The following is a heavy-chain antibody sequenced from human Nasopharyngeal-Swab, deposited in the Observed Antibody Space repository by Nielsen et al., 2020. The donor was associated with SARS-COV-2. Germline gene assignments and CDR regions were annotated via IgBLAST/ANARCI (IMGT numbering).Heavy chain of an antibody. V-gene: IGHV1-8*01. CDR2: MNPNSGNT. CDR3: ARGLYSSGFSYYYYGMDV. J-gene: IGHJ6*02. D-gene: IGHD6-19*01. CDR1: GYTFTSYD. Sequence: ASVKVSCKASGYTFTSYDINWVRQATGRGLEWMGWMNPNSGNTGYAQKFQGRVTMTRNTSISTAYMELSSLRSEDTAVYYCARGLYSSGFSYYYYGMDVWGQGTTVTVSS.